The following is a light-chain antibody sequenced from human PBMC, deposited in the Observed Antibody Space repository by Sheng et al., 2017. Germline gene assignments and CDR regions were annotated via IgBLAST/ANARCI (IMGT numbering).Light chain of an antibody. Sequence: SHELTQPPSVSVSPGQTASITCSGDKLGDRYACWYQQKPGQSPVVVIYEDNKRPSGIPERFSGSNSGNTATLTISGTRAMDEADYYCQTWDISTVVFGGGTKLTVL. CDR1: KLGDRY. CDR3: QTWDISTVV. CDR2: EDN. V-gene: IGLV3-1*01. J-gene: IGLJ3*02.